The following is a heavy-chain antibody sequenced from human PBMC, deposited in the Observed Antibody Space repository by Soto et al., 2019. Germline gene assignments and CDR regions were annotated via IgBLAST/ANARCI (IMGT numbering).Heavy chain of an antibody. Sequence: QVQLVESGGGVVQPGRSLRLSCAASGFTFSSYGMHWVHQAPGKGLEWVAVISYDGSNKYYADSVKGRFTISRDNSKNTLYLQMNSLRAEDTAVYYCAKDPQLDYYGSGYYYYGMDVWGQGTTVTVSS. CDR1: GFTFSSYG. CDR3: AKDPQLDYYGSGYYYYGMDV. V-gene: IGHV3-30*18. J-gene: IGHJ6*02. CDR2: ISYDGSNK. D-gene: IGHD3-10*01.